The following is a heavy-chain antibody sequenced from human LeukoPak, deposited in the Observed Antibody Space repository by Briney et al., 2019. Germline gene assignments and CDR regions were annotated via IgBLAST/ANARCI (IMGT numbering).Heavy chain of an antibody. CDR3: ARAARYYDFWSGYYTFDP. J-gene: IGHJ5*02. V-gene: IGHV1-3*01. D-gene: IGHD3-3*01. Sequence: ASVKVSCKASGYTFTSYAMHWVRQAPGQRLEWMGWINAGNGNTKYSQKFQGRVTITRDTSASTAYMELSSLRSEDTAVYYCARAARYYDFWSGYYTFDPWGQGTLVTVSS. CDR2: INAGNGNT. CDR1: GYTFTSYA.